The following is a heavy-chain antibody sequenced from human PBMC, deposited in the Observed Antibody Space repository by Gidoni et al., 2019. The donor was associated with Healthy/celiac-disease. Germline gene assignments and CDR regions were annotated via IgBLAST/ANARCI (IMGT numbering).Heavy chain of an antibody. CDR1: GGSFSCYY. J-gene: IGHJ4*01. V-gene: IGHV4-34*01. CDR2: INHSGRT. Sequence: QVQLPQWGAGRSEHADTLPVTCAVCGGSFSCYYWRWIRQPPGKGLEWIGEINHSGRTNYNPSLKSRVTISVDTSKNQVSLKLSSVTAADTAVYYCAGGTGIAARPFPFDYWGHGTLVTVSS. CDR3: AGGTGIAARPFPFDY. D-gene: IGHD6-6*01.